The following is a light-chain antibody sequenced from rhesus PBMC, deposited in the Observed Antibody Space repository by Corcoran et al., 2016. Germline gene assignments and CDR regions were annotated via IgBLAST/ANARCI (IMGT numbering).Light chain of an antibody. CDR2: YAS. J-gene: IGKJ3*01. V-gene: IGKV1-66*01. CDR3: QQYNNSPFT. CDR1: PGINNY. Sequence: DIQMTQSPYSLSASVGDTVTITCRASPGINNYLSWYQQKPGKAPNPLKYYASSLETRVPSMFSGSGSGTDYTLTTSSLQPEDIATYYCQQYNNSPFTFGPGTKLDIK.